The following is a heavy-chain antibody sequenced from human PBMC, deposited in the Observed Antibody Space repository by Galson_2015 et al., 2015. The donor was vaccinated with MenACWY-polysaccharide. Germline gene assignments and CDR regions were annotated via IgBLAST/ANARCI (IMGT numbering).Heavy chain of an antibody. Sequence: QSGAEVKKPGESLKISCKASGYLFTSFAIAWVRQMSGKGLEWMGTIYPGDSDIRYSPSLQGQVTISVDKSIGTAYLQWSSLKASDTAMYYCVRHQKYCSGGSCSPALFDYWGQGTLVTVSS. CDR3: VRHQKYCSGGSCSPALFDY. D-gene: IGHD2-15*01. V-gene: IGHV5-51*01. J-gene: IGHJ4*02. CDR1: GYLFTSFA. CDR2: IYPGDSDI.